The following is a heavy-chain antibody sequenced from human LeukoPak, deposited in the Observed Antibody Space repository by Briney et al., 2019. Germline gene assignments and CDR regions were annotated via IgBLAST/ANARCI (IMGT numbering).Heavy chain of an antibody. D-gene: IGHD2-21*01. CDR1: GGSISHYY. CDR2: MHNSGST. J-gene: IGHJ3*02. Sequence: SETLSLTCTVSGGSISHYYWSWIRQPPGKGLEWIAYMHNSGSTSSNPSLRSRVTLSLDTSNNRFSLNLISDTTADTAVYYCVREEDGVIDDAFDIWGQGIMVTVSS. CDR3: VREEDGVIDDAFDI. V-gene: IGHV4-59*01.